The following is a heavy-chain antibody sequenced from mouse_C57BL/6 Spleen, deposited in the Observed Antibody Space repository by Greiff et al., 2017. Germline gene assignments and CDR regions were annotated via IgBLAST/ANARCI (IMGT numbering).Heavy chain of an antibody. J-gene: IGHJ3*01. CDR2: IRYKANGYTT. D-gene: IGHD2-4*01. V-gene: IGHV7-3*01. CDR1: GFTFTDYY. CDR3: ARAHYDDDGGFAY. Sequence: EVQVVESGGGLVQPGGSLSLSCAASGFTFTDYYMSWVRQPPGKALEWLGLIRYKANGYTTEYSASVKGRFTISRDNSQSILYLQMNALRAEDSATYCGARAHYDDDGGFAYWGQGTLVTVSA.